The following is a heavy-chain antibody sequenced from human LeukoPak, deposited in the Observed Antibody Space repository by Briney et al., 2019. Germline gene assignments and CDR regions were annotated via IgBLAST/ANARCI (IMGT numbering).Heavy chain of an antibody. J-gene: IGHJ5*02. CDR2: IYYTGST. CDR3: ARYSRVLNWFDP. Sequence: ASETLSLTCTVSGGSISSYYWSWIRQPPGKGLEWIGYIYYTGSTNYNPSLTSRVTMSVDTSENRFSLKLSSVTAADTAVYYCARYSRVLNWFDPWGQGTLVTVSS. V-gene: IGHV4-59*01. D-gene: IGHD2-15*01. CDR1: GGSISSYY.